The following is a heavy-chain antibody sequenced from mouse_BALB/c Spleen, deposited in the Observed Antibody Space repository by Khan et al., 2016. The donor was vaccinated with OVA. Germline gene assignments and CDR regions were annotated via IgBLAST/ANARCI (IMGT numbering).Heavy chain of an antibody. CDR3: ARKYYRYDGMDY. CDR1: GYTFTNYG. V-gene: IGHV9-3-1*01. J-gene: IGHJ4*01. D-gene: IGHD2-14*01. CDR2: INTYTGEP. Sequence: IQLVQSGPELKKPGETVKISCKASGYTFTNYGMNRVKQAPGKGLKWMGWINTYTGEPTYADDFKGRFAFSLETSASTAYLQINNLKNEDTAKYFCARKYYRYDGMDYWGQGTSVTVSS.